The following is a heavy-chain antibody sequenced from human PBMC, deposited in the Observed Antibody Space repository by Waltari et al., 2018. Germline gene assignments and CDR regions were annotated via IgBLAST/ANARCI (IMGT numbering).Heavy chain of an antibody. CDR3: ARGSVSSSWYFLGGY. CDR2: INPNSGGT. Sequence: TFTGYYMHWVRQAPGQGLEWMGRINPNSGGTNYAQKFQGRVTMTRDTSISTAYMELSRLRSDDTAVYYCARGSVSSSWYFLGGYWGQGTLVTVSS. V-gene: IGHV1-2*06. CDR1: TFTGYY. J-gene: IGHJ4*02. D-gene: IGHD6-13*01.